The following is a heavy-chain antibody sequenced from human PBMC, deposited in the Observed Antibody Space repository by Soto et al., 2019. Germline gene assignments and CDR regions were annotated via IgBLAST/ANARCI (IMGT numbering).Heavy chain of an antibody. V-gene: IGHV4-34*01. Sequence: PSETLSLTCAVYGGSFGGYYWSWIRQPPGKGLEWIGEINHSGSTNYNPSLKSRVTISVDTSKNQFSLKLSSVTAADTAVYYCARGPDIVVGKGMDVWGQGTTVTVSS. CDR1: GGSFGGYY. J-gene: IGHJ6*02. CDR3: ARGPDIVVGKGMDV. D-gene: IGHD2-2*01. CDR2: INHSGST.